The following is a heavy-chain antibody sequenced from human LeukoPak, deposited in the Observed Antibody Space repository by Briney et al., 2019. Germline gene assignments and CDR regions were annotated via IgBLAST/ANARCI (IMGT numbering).Heavy chain of an antibody. CDR3: AKDTYPDCSGGSCYSDY. CDR2: ISCSGGST. Sequence: SGGSLRLSCAASGFTFSSYAMSWVRQAPGKGLEWVSAISCSGGSTYYADSVKGRFTISRDNSKNTLYLQMNSLRAEDTAVYYCAKDTYPDCSGGSCYSDYWGQGTLVTVSS. V-gene: IGHV3-23*01. D-gene: IGHD2-15*01. CDR1: GFTFSSYA. J-gene: IGHJ4*02.